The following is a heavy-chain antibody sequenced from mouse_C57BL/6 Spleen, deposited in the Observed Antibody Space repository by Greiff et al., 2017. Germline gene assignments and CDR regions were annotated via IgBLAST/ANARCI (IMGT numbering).Heavy chain of an antibody. V-gene: IGHV7-3*01. CDR2: IRNKANGYTT. CDR1: GFTFTDYY. Sequence: EVHLVESGGGLVQPGGSLSLSCAASGFTFTDYYMSWVRQPPGKALEWLGFIRNKANGYTTEYSASVKGRFTISRDNYQSILYLQMNALRAEDSATYYCARYQGSSYAMDYWGQGTSVTVSS. J-gene: IGHJ4*01. D-gene: IGHD1-1*01. CDR3: ARYQGSSYAMDY.